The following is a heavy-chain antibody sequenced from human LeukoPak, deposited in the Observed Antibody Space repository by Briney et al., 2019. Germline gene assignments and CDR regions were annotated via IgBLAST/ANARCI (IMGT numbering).Heavy chain of an antibody. J-gene: IGHJ5*02. V-gene: IGHV1-46*01. Sequence: ASVKVSCKASGYTFTSYYMHWVRQAPGQGLEWMGIINPSGGSTSYAQKFQGRVTMTRDTSTSTVYMELSSLRSEATAVYYCAREASGYGWFDPWGQGTLVTVSS. CDR1: GYTFTSYY. D-gene: IGHD5-18*01. CDR2: INPSGGST. CDR3: AREASGYGWFDP.